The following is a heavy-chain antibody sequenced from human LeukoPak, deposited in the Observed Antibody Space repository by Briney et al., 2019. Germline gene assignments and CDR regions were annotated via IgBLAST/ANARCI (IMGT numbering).Heavy chain of an antibody. Sequence: GGSLRLSCAASGFTFSYYGMHWVRQAPDKGLEWVAVIWYDGSNKYYADSVKGRFTISRDNSKNTLYLQMNSLRAEDTAVYYCAKDRDSWSGKAFDYWGQGTLVTVSS. D-gene: IGHD3-3*01. CDR2: IWYDGSNK. CDR1: GFTFSYYG. V-gene: IGHV3-33*06. CDR3: AKDRDSWSGKAFDY. J-gene: IGHJ4*02.